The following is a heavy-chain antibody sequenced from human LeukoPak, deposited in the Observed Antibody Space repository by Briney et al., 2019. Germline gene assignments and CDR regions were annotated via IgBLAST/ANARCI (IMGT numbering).Heavy chain of an antibody. V-gene: IGHV4-59*13. Sequence: SETLSLTCSVSGVSITSYYWNWIRQSPGKGLEWLGNIHSRGTTNYNPSLKSRVTLSLDTSKSQFALKVTSVTAADTAVYYCARDEYGDFQGFDFWGQGTRVTVSS. CDR2: IHSRGTT. CDR3: ARDEYGDFQGFDF. D-gene: IGHD4-17*01. CDR1: GVSITSYY. J-gene: IGHJ4*02.